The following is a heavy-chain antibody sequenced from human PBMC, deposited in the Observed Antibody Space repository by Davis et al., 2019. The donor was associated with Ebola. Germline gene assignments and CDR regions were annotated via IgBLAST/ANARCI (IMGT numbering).Heavy chain of an antibody. D-gene: IGHD1-26*01. CDR2: ISAYNGNT. CDR1: GYTFTSYG. V-gene: IGHV1-18*01. CDR3: ARDRMPSIVGAKEGFDY. Sequence: AASVKVSCKASGYTFTSYGISWVRQAPGQGLEWMGWISAYNGNTNYAQKLQGRVTRTTDTSTSTAYMELRSLRSDDTAVYYCARDRMPSIVGAKEGFDYWGQGTLVTVSS. J-gene: IGHJ4*02.